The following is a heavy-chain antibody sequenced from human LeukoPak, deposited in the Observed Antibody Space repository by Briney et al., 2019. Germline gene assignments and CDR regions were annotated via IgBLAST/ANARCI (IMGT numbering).Heavy chain of an antibody. CDR2: ISGSGGST. Sequence: RTGGSLRLSCAASGFTFSSYAMSWVRQAPGKGLEWVSAISGSGGSTYYADSVKGRFTISRDNSKNTLYLQMNSLRAEDTAVYYCAKVLPVSKMIVVVRTLDYWGQGTLVTVSS. CDR3: AKVLPVSKMIVVVRTLDY. CDR1: GFTFSSYA. J-gene: IGHJ4*02. V-gene: IGHV3-23*01. D-gene: IGHD3-22*01.